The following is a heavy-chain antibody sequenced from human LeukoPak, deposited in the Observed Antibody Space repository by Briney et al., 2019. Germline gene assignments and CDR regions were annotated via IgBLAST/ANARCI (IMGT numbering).Heavy chain of an antibody. D-gene: IGHD3-10*01. CDR2: LYSNGKS. CDR1: GSSLSPSY. CDR3: AKVRGLGWKEALPGYFDQ. V-gene: IGHV4-4*07. J-gene: IGHJ4*02. Sequence: SETLSLTCTVSGSSLSPSYWTWVRQPAGKGLEWLGRLYSNGKSYYTTALNTRVTMSLDMRNNRFSLELRSLTAADTGVYYCAKVRGLGWKEALPGYFDQWGQGILVTVSS.